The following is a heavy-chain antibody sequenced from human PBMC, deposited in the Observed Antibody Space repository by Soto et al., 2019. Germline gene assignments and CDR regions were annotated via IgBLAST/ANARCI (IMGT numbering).Heavy chain of an antibody. D-gene: IGHD3-3*01. Sequence: HPGGSLRLSCAASGFTFSSYWMSWVRQAPGKGLEWVANIKQDGSEKYYVDSVKGRFTISRDNAKNSLYLQMNSLRAEDTAVYYCARVSNYDFWSGARNDYWGQGTLVTVSS. CDR3: ARVSNYDFWSGARNDY. V-gene: IGHV3-7*05. J-gene: IGHJ4*02. CDR1: GFTFSSYW. CDR2: IKQDGSEK.